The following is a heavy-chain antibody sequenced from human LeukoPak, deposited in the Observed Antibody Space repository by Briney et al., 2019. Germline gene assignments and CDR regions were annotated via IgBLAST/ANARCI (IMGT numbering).Heavy chain of an antibody. V-gene: IGHV4-59*01. CDR1: GGSISNYY. CDR2: IYHSGST. J-gene: IGHJ4*02. D-gene: IGHD5-12*01. CDR3: ARDGYSGNDGL. Sequence: SETLSLTCTVSGGSISNYYWSWIRQPPGKGLEWIGYIYHSGSTNYDPSLKSRVTISVDTSKNQFSLRLSSVTAADTAVYYCARDGYSGNDGLWGQGTLVTVSS.